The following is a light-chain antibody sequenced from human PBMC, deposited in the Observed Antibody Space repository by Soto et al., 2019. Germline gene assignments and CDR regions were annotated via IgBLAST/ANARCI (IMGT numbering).Light chain of an antibody. Sequence: EIVLTQSPGTLSLFPGERATFSCRASQSVASSYLAWYQQKFGQAPRLLIYGASNRAAGIPDRFSGSGSGTDFTLTISRLEPEDSAMYFCQQYRSSPPTFGQGTKVEI. V-gene: IGKV3-20*01. CDR2: GAS. CDR1: QSVASSY. CDR3: QQYRSSPPT. J-gene: IGKJ1*01.